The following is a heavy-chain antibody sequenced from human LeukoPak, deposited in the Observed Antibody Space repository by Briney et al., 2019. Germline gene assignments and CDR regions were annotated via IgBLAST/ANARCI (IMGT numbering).Heavy chain of an antibody. CDR1: GGSFSGYY. CDR3: AREIWNYYDSSGYYFDAFDI. CDR2: INHSGST. D-gene: IGHD3-22*01. Sequence: PSETLSLTCAVYGGSFSGYYWSWIRQPPGKGLEWIGEINHSGSTNYNPSLKSRVTISVDTSKNQFSLKLSSVTAADTAVYYCAREIWNYYDSSGYYFDAFDIWGQGTMVTVSS. V-gene: IGHV4-34*01. J-gene: IGHJ3*02.